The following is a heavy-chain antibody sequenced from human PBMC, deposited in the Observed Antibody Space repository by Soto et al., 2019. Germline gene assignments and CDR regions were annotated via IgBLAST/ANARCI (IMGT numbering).Heavy chain of an antibody. Sequence: EVQLVESGGGLVKPGGSLRLSCAASGFTFSSYSMNWVRQAPGKGLEWVSSISSSSSYIYYADSVKGRFTISRDNAKNSLYLQMNSLRAEDTAVYYCARDGHEGSSWTVNWFDPWGQGTLVTVSS. J-gene: IGHJ5*02. D-gene: IGHD6-13*01. V-gene: IGHV3-21*01. CDR1: GFTFSSYS. CDR3: ARDGHEGSSWTVNWFDP. CDR2: ISSSSSYI.